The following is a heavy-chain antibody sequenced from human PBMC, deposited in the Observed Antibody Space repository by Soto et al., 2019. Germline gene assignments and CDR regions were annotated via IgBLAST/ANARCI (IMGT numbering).Heavy chain of an antibody. D-gene: IGHD5-12*01. CDR3: ARDDGNSGYVY. CDR2: ISTNGGST. Sequence: EVQLVESGGGLVQPGGSLRLSCAASGFIFSNYAMHWVRQAPGKGLEYVSAISTNGGSTYYANSVKGRFTISRDNSKNTLYLTMGSLRAEDMAVYYCARDDGNSGYVYWGQGTLVTVSS. V-gene: IGHV3-64*01. J-gene: IGHJ4*02. CDR1: GFIFSNYA.